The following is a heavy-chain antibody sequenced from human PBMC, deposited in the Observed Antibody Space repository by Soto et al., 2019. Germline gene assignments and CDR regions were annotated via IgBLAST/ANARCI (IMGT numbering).Heavy chain of an antibody. CDR2: IYYSGGT. V-gene: IGHV4-39*01. J-gene: IGHJ5*02. Sequence: QVQLQESGPGLVKPSETLSLTCTVSGDSMSGTNYHWGWIRQSPGKGLEWIGTIYYSGGTYYTPSLKSRVTISVDTSKNQFSLKLKSMTAADTAVYYCARLGFGYGSGSLHGFGPWGQGTLVTVS. CDR3: ARLGFGYGSGSLHGFGP. D-gene: IGHD3-10*01. CDR1: GDSMSGTNYH.